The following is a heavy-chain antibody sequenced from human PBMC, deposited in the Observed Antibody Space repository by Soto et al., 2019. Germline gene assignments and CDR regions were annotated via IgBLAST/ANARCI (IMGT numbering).Heavy chain of an antibody. J-gene: IGHJ6*02. D-gene: IGHD6-19*01. Sequence: QVQLQQSGPGLVKPSQTLSLTCAISGDSVSSNSAAWNWIRQSPSRGLEWLGRTYYRSKWYNDYAVSVKSRITINPDPSKNQCSLQLNSVTPEDTAVYYCARDPQQWLDDDYYYGMDVWGQGTTVTVSS. V-gene: IGHV6-1*01. CDR1: GDSVSSNSAA. CDR2: TYYRSKWYN. CDR3: ARDPQQWLDDDYYYGMDV.